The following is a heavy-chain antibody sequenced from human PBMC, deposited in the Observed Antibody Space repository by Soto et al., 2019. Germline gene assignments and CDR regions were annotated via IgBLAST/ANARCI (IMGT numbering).Heavy chain of an antibody. CDR2: IDPSDSYT. J-gene: IGHJ6*02. CDR3: ARQGSSGWYRGGYYHYYGMDV. Sequence: PGESLKISCKGSGYSFTSYWIRWVRQMPGKGLEWMGRIDPSDSYTNYSPSFQGHVTISADKSISTAYLQWSSLKASDTAMYYCARQGSSGWYRGGYYHYYGMDVWGQGTTVTVSS. V-gene: IGHV5-10-1*01. D-gene: IGHD6-19*01. CDR1: GYSFTSYW.